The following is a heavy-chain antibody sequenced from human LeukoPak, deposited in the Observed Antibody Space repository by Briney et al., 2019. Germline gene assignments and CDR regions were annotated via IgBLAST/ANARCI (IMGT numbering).Heavy chain of an antibody. CDR3: ARDRPFVGATTVPFDY. J-gene: IGHJ4*02. Sequence: ASVKVSCKASGYTFTSYGISWVRQAPGQGLEWMGWISAYNGNTNYAQKIQGRVTMTTDTSTSTAYMELRSLRSDDTAVYYCARDRPFVGATTVPFDYWGQGTLVTVSS. V-gene: IGHV1-18*01. CDR1: GYTFTSYG. D-gene: IGHD1-26*01. CDR2: ISAYNGNT.